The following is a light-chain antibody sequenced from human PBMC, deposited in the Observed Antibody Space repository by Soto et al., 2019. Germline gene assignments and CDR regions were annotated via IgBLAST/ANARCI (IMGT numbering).Light chain of an antibody. Sequence: IVLTQSPATRSLSPGERATLSCWASQSVSNYFVWYQQKHGQAPRLLIYDASKRATGIPARFSGIGSGTDGTITISSLETEDGSVYDGQQQSIWTWTFGQGTKVDIK. V-gene: IGKV3-11*01. CDR2: DAS. J-gene: IGKJ1*01. CDR1: QSVSNY. CDR3: QQQSIWTWT.